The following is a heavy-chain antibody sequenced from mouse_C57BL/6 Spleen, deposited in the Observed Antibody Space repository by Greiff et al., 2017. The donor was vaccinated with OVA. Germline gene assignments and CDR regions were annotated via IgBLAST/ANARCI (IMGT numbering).Heavy chain of an antibody. CDR3: ARDWDSYFDY. Sequence: EVLLVEPGGGLVKPGGSLKLSCAASGFTFSSYAMSWVRQSPEKRLEWVATISAGGSYTYCPDNIKGRFTISRDNAKNNLYLQMSHLKSEDTAMYYCARDWDSYFDYWGTGTTVTVSS. CDR1: GFTFSSYA. J-gene: IGHJ1*03. V-gene: IGHV5-4*01. D-gene: IGHD4-1*01. CDR2: ISAGGSYT.